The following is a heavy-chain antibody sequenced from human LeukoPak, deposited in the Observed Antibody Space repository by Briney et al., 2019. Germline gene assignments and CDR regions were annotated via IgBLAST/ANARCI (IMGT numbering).Heavy chain of an antibody. CDR1: GYTFTGYY. CDR3: ARDRLGQRPDNWFDP. Sequence: ASVKVSCKASGYTFTGYYMHWVRQAPGQRLEWMGWINPNSGGTNYAQKFQGRVTMTRYTSTSTAYMELSRLRADDTAVYYCARDRLGQRPDNWFDPWGQGTLVTVSS. CDR2: INPNSGGT. V-gene: IGHV1-2*02. D-gene: IGHD6-25*01. J-gene: IGHJ5*02.